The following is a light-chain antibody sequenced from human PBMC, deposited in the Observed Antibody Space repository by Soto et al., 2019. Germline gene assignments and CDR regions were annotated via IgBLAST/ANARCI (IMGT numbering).Light chain of an antibody. V-gene: IGKV3-20*01. CDR2: DAS. J-gene: IGKJ4*01. Sequence: EIVLTQSPGTLSLSPGERATLSCRASQSVSSYLAWCQQKPGQAPRLLIYDASNRATGIPDRFTGSGSGTDFTLTISRLEPEDFAVYYCQQYGSSPLTFGGGTKVDIK. CDR3: QQYGSSPLT. CDR1: QSVSSY.